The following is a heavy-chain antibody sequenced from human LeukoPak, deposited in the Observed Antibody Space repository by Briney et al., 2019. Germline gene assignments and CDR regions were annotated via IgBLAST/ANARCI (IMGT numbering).Heavy chain of an antibody. Sequence: GGSLRLSCAASGFTFSSFEINWVRQAPGKGLEWISYISSSGSTIYYVDSVQGRFSISRDNAKNSLYLQMNSLRAEDTAVYYCARGGGYLAYWGQETLVTVSS. CDR1: GFTFSSFE. CDR2: ISSSGSTI. V-gene: IGHV3-48*03. J-gene: IGHJ4*02. D-gene: IGHD2-15*01. CDR3: ARGGGYLAY.